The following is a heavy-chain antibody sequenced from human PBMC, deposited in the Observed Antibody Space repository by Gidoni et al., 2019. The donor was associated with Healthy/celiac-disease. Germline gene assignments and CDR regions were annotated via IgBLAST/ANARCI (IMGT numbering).Heavy chain of an antibody. Sequence: VQLVESGGGVVQPGRSLRLSCAAPGSTFRLYAMPWVRQAPGTGLEWVAVISYDGSNKYYADSVKGRFTISRDNSKNTLYLQMNSLRAEDTAVYYCARPPSQQLVRGYYYYYYMDVWGKGTTVTVSS. J-gene: IGHJ6*03. V-gene: IGHV3-30-3*01. CDR3: ARPPSQQLVRGYYYYYYMDV. CDR2: ISYDGSNK. D-gene: IGHD6-13*01. CDR1: GSTFRLYA.